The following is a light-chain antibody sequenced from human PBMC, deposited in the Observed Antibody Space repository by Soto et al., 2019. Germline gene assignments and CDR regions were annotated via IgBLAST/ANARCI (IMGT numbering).Light chain of an antibody. Sequence: EIVVTQSPATLSLSTGERATLGCRASQRGSSYLAWSQQKPGQAPRLLIYDASIRATGIPARFRGSGSGTDFTLTISSLEPEAVAVYYCQQRSNWPPTFGQGTKLEIK. CDR1: QRGSSY. CDR2: DAS. CDR3: QQRSNWPPT. V-gene: IGKV3-11*01. J-gene: IGKJ2*01.